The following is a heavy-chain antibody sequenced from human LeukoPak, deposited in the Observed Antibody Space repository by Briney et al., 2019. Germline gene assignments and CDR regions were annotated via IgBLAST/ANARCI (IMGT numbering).Heavy chain of an antibody. J-gene: IGHJ4*02. D-gene: IGHD6-19*01. Sequence: GGSLRLSCAASGFTFSSYSMNWVRQIPGKGLEWVSSISSRGTYIYYADSVKGRFTISRDNSKNTLYLQMSSLRAEDTAVYYCAKVGYSSGWSQPLFDYWGQGTLVTVSS. V-gene: IGHV3-21*04. CDR3: AKVGYSSGWSQPLFDY. CDR2: ISSRGTYI. CDR1: GFTFSSYS.